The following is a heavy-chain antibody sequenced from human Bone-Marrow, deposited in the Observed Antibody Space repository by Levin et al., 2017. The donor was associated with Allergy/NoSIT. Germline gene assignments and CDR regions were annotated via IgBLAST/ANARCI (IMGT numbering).Heavy chain of an antibody. CDR1: GFTFASYW. Sequence: PGGSLRLSCAASGFTFASYWMTWVRQAPGKGLEWVANIRGDGSKTYYLDSVKGRFSISRDNVKNSLYLQMNSLRVEDTAIYYCARDSGPTSGASYYDAFDIWGQGTMVTVSA. D-gene: IGHD2-15*01. J-gene: IGHJ3*02. CDR2: IRGDGSKT. CDR3: ARDSGPTSGASYYDAFDI. V-gene: IGHV3-7*03.